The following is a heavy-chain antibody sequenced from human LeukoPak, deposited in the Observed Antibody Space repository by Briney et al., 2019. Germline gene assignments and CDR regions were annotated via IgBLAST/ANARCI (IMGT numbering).Heavy chain of an antibody. D-gene: IGHD1-1*01. CDR3: AKGRGWNLFDP. J-gene: IGHJ5*02. CDR2: IYHNGAT. V-gene: IGHV4-30-2*01. CDR1: GGSIVTNDYS. Sequence: SETLSLTCAVSGGSIVTNDYSWNWIRQPPGKGLEWIGYIYHNGATYYNPSLKSRVTMSLDGSKNQFSLRLNSVTAADTAVYYFAKGRGWNLFDPWGQGTLVTVFS.